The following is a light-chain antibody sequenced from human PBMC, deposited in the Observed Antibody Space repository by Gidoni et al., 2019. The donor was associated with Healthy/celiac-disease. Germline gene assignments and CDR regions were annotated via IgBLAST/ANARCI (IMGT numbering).Light chain of an antibody. CDR2: DAS. Sequence: EMVLTQSPATLSLSTGERATLSCRASQSVSSYLAWYQQKPGQAPRLLIYDASNRATGIPARFSGSGSGTDFTLTISSLEPEDFAVYYCQQRSNWPRKTFGQGTKVEIK. CDR3: QQRSNWPRKT. CDR1: QSVSSY. V-gene: IGKV3-11*01. J-gene: IGKJ1*01.